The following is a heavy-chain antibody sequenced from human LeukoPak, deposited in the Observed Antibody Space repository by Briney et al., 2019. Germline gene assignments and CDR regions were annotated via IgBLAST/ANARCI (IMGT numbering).Heavy chain of an antibody. Sequence: HPGGSLRLSCAASGFIFTNYFMSWVRQAPGKGLEWVASIKHDGSEKYYVDSVRGRFTISRDNTMNSPYLQMSSLRAEDTAVYYCATDRGWRTSGYYLYYFEYWGQGTLVTYSS. J-gene: IGHJ4*02. CDR3: ATDRGWRTSGYYLYYFEY. V-gene: IGHV3-7*01. CDR1: GFIFTNYF. D-gene: IGHD3-3*01. CDR2: IKHDGSEK.